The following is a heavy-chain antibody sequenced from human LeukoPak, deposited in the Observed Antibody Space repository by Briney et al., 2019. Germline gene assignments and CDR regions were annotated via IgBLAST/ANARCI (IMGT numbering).Heavy chain of an antibody. D-gene: IGHD3-9*01. V-gene: IGHV3-30*02. J-gene: IGHJ4*02. CDR1: GFTFSSYG. CDR2: IWYGGSNK. CDR3: AKGRTYYDILTGYSAQYYFDY. Sequence: AGGSLRLSCAASGFTFSSYGMHWVRQAPGKGLEWVAVIWYGGSNKYYADSVKGRFTISRDNSKNTLYLQMNSLRAEDTAVYYCAKGRTYYDILTGYSAQYYFDYWGQGTLVTVSS.